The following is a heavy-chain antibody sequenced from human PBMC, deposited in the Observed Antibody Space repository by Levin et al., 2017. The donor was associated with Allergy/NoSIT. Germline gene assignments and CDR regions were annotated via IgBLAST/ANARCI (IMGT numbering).Heavy chain of an antibody. CDR1: GFSFSDSW. D-gene: IGHD6-19*01. J-gene: IGHJ4*02. CDR3: SRDGGSGWYSDY. V-gene: IGHV3-7*01. CDR2: MKQDGSKI. Sequence: PAGGSLRLSCVASGFSFSDSWMSWVRQAPGKGLEWVATMKQDGSKIYYVESVKGRFTISRDNAKNSLYLQMNTLRVEDTAVYYCSRDGGSGWYSDYWGQGALVVVSS.